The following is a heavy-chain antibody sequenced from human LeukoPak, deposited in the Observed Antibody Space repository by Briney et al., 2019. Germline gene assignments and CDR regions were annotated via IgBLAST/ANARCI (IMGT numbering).Heavy chain of an antibody. J-gene: IGHJ5*02. CDR2: ISSSSSYI. CDR1: GFTFSSYS. D-gene: IGHD6-19*01. V-gene: IGHV3-21*01. CDR3: AREFLGGVAVARNWFDR. Sequence: GGSLRLSCAASGFTFSSYSMNWVRQAPGKGLEWVSSISSSSSYIYYADSVKRRFTISRDNAKNSLYLQMNSLRAEDTAVYYCAREFLGGVAVARNWFDRWGQGTLVTVSS.